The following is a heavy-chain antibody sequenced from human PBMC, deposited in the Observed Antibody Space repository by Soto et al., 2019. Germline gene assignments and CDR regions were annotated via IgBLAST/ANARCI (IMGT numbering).Heavy chain of an antibody. V-gene: IGHV4-30-4*01. CDR1: GGSISSGGYY. CDR2: IYYSGST. CDR3: ARGPFDYYYGMDV. D-gene: IGHD3-16*01. J-gene: IGHJ6*02. Sequence: PSETLSLTCTVSGGSISSGGYYWSWIRHPPGKGLEWIGYIYYSGSTYYNPSLKSRVTISVDTSKNQFSLKLSSVTAADTAVYYCARGPFDYYYGMDVWGQGTTVTVSS.